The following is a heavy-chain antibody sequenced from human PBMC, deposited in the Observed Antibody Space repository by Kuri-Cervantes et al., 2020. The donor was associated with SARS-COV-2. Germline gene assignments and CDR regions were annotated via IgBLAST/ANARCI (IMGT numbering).Heavy chain of an antibody. CDR2: IYYSGST. V-gene: IGHV4-39*07. CDR1: GGSISSSSYY. Sequence: GSLRLSCTVSGGSISSSSYYWGWIRQPPGKGLEWIGSIYYSGSTYYNPSLKSRVTISVDTSRNQFSLKLSSVTAEDTAVYYCTRVVITGTLFDPWGQGTLVTVSS. J-gene: IGHJ5*02. D-gene: IGHD1-20*01. CDR3: TRVVITGTLFDP.